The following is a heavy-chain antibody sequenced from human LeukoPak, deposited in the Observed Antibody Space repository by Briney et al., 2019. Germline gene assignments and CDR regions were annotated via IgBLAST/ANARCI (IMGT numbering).Heavy chain of an antibody. CDR1: GFTFSSCS. J-gene: IGHJ6*02. CDR2: ISSSSSTI. D-gene: IGHD3-10*01. V-gene: IGHV3-48*02. Sequence: PGGSLRLSCAASGFTFSSCSMNWVRQAPGKGLEWVSYISSSSSTIYYADSVKGRFTISRDNAKNSLYLQMNSLRDEDTAVYYCASLYGSGSYVAYYYGMDVWGQGTTVTVSS. CDR3: ASLYGSGSYVAYYYGMDV.